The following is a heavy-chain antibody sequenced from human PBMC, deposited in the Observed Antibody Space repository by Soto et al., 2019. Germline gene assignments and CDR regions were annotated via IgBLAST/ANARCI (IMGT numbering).Heavy chain of an antibody. J-gene: IGHJ4*02. CDR2: IYWDDYK. CDR1: GFSLDTSGVG. CDR3: AHKGSGPYPLDY. V-gene: IGHV2-5*02. D-gene: IGHD3-10*01. Sequence: QITLKESGPTLVKPTQTLTLTCTFSGFSLDTSGVGVGWIRQPPGKALEWVAVIYWDDYKHFSPSLESRLTITKDTSKNLVVLTMTDMDPVDTATYYCAHKGSGPYPLDYWGQGTLVTVSS.